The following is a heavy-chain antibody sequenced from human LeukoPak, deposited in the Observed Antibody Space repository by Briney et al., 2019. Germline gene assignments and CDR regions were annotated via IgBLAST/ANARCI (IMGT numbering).Heavy chain of an antibody. CDR2: INHSGST. D-gene: IGHD6-19*01. V-gene: IGHV4-34*01. CDR1: GGSFSGYY. CDR3: ARAVLPGIAVAGYPY. Sequence: KPSETLSLTCAVYGGSFSGYYWSWIRQPPGKGLEWIGEINHSGSTNYNPSLKSRVTISVDTSKNQFSLKLSSVTAADTAVYYCARAVLPGIAVAGYPYWGQGTLVTVSS. J-gene: IGHJ4*02.